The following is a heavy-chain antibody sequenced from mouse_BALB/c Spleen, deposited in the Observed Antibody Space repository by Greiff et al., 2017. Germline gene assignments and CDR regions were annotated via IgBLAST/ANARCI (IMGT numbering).Heavy chain of an antibody. CDR3: AFDLEEPWFAY. J-gene: IGHJ3*01. CDR2: ISYDGSN. CDR1: GFPITSGYY. Sequence: EVKLMESGPGLVKPSQSLSLTRPVTGFPITSGYYWNWIRQFPGNKLEWMGYISYDGSNNYNPSLKNRISITRDTSKNQFFLKLNSVTTEDTATYYCAFDLEEPWFAYWGQGTLVTVSA. V-gene: IGHV3-6*02.